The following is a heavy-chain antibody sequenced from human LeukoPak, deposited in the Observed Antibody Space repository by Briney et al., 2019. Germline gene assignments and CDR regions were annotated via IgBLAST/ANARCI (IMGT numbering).Heavy chain of an antibody. D-gene: IGHD3-22*01. Sequence: SETLSLTCTVSGGSISHYYWSWIRQPPGKGLEWIGYIYYSGSTNYNPSLKSRVTISVDTSKNQFSLKLSSVTAADTAVYYCARGYYDSSGYLIAYNWFDPWGQGTLVTVSS. V-gene: IGHV4-59*01. J-gene: IGHJ5*02. CDR2: IYYSGST. CDR3: ARGYYDSSGYLIAYNWFDP. CDR1: GGSISHYY.